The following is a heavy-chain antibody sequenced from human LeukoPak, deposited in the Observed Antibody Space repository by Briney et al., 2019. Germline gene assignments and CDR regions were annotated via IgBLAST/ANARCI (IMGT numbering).Heavy chain of an antibody. CDR3: ARGYSSSWARGNWFDP. CDR2: IYYSGST. V-gene: IGHV4-59*01. J-gene: IGHJ5*02. Sequence: PSETLSLTCTVSGGSISSYYWSWIRQPPGKGLEWIGYIYYSGSTNYNPSLKSRVTISVDTSKHQFSLKLSSVTAAYTAVYYCARGYSSSWARGNWFDPWGQGTLVTVSS. D-gene: IGHD6-13*01. CDR1: GGSISSYY.